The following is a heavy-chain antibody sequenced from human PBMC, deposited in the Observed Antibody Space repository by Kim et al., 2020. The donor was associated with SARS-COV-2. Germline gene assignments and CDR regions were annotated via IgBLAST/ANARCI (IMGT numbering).Heavy chain of an antibody. CDR1: GFTFDDDA. D-gene: IGHD6-13*01. Sequence: GGSLRLSCAASGFTFDDDAMHLGGQAAGTGLALVAGMRWHSGIIGYADAVKGRFTISRDNAKNSLYLQMNSLRAEDTALYYCAKIDLSSRGDYWGQGTLVTVSS. CDR2: MRWHSGII. CDR3: AKIDLSSRGDY. J-gene: IGHJ4*02. V-gene: IGHV3-9*01.